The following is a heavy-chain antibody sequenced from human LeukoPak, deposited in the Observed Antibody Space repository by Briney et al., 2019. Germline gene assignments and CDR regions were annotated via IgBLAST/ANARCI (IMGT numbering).Heavy chain of an antibody. CDR2: IDWTSHYI. J-gene: IGHJ4*02. V-gene: IGHV3-23*01. CDR1: GFSFSTYA. D-gene: IGHD1-1*01. CDR3: AKNFAPGNAFYDF. Sequence: PGGSLRLSCAASGFSFSTYAMTWVRQAPGRGLEWVSAIDWTSHYISYRDSVQGRFTTSRDNSRATLFLQMNSLTAEDSAVYYCAKNFAPGNAFYDFWGQGVLVTVSS.